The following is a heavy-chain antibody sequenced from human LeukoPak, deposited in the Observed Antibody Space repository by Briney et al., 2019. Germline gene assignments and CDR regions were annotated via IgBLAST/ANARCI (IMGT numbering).Heavy chain of an antibody. CDR2: INPNSGGT. CDR3: ATITTYYYDSNGALVGAFDI. D-gene: IGHD3-22*01. J-gene: IGHJ3*02. V-gene: IGHV1-2*02. CDR1: GYTFTGYY. Sequence: ASVKVSCKASGYTFTGYYMHWVRQAPGQGLEWMGWINPNSGGTNYAQKFQGRVTMTRGTSISTAYMELSRLRSDDTAVYYCATITTYYYDSNGALVGAFDIWGQGTMVTVSS.